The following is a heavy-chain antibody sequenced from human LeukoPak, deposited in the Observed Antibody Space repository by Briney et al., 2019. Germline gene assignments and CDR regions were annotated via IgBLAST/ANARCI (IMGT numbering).Heavy chain of an antibody. Sequence: GGSLRLSCAASGFTFSSYAMSWVRQAPGKGPEWVSAISGSGGSTYYADSVKGRFTISRDNSKNTLYLQMNSLRAEDTAVYYCAKEPGTPVLRYFDWSLGYWGQGTLVTVSS. V-gene: IGHV3-23*01. CDR3: AKEPGTPVLRYFDWSLGY. J-gene: IGHJ4*02. CDR2: ISGSGGST. D-gene: IGHD3-9*01. CDR1: GFTFSSYA.